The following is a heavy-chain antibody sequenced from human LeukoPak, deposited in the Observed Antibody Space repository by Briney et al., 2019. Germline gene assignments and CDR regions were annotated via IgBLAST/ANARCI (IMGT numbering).Heavy chain of an antibody. Sequence: GGSLRLSCAASRFTFSGYAMSWVRQAPGKGLEWVSAITGSGSNTYYADSVKGRFTISRDNSKNTLYLQMNSLRAEDTAVYYCAKNPDCSSTSCPYYFDYWGQGTLVTVSS. J-gene: IGHJ4*02. CDR3: AKNPDCSSTSCPYYFDY. D-gene: IGHD2-2*01. CDR2: ITGSGSNT. CDR1: RFTFSGYA. V-gene: IGHV3-23*01.